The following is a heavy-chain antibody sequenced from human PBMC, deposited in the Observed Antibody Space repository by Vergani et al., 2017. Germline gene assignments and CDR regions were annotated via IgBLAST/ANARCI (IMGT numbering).Heavy chain of an antibody. D-gene: IGHD3-9*01. J-gene: IGHJ4*02. CDR2: IYSGGST. CDR3: ANPLRYFDWLLYN. Sequence: EVQLVESGGGLIQPGGSLRLSCAASGFTVSSNYMSWVRQAPGKGLEWVSVIYSGGSTYYADSVKGRFTISRDNSKNTLYLQMNSLRAEDTAVYYCANPLRYFDWLLYNWGQGTLVTVSS. CDR1: GFTVSSNY. V-gene: IGHV3-53*01.